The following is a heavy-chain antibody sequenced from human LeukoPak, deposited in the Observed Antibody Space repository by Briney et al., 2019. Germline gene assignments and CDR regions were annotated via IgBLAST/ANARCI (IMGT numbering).Heavy chain of an antibody. Sequence: PGGSLRLSCAASGFTFSSYWMHWVRQAPGKGLVWVSRINSDGSSTRYADSVKGRFTISRDNSKNTLYLQMNSLRAEDTAVYYCARIRRFPNWFDPWGQGTLVTVSS. D-gene: IGHD2-21*01. J-gene: IGHJ5*02. V-gene: IGHV3-74*01. CDR2: INSDGSST. CDR3: ARIRRFPNWFDP. CDR1: GFTFSSYW.